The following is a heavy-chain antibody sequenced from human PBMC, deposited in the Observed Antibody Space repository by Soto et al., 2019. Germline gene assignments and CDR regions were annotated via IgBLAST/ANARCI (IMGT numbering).Heavy chain of an antibody. D-gene: IGHD6-19*01. Sequence: PGESLKISCRASGYSFTNYWIAWVRQMPGKGLEWMGIIYPGDSDTRYSPSFYGQVTISADKSISTAYLHWSSLKASDTAMYYCARPLLAVAGEWTYWGQGTPVTVSS. CDR1: GYSFTNYW. J-gene: IGHJ4*02. CDR3: ARPLLAVAGEWTY. CDR2: IYPGDSDT. V-gene: IGHV5-51*01.